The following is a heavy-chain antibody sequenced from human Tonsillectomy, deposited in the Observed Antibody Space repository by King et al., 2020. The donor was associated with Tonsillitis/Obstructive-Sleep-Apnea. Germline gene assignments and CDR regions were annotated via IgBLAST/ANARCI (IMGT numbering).Heavy chain of an antibody. D-gene: IGHD2-15*01. Sequence: QLVQSGGGLVKPGGSLRLSCAASGFTFSSYSMTWVRQAAGKGLEWVSSISSSSGYINYADSVKGRFTISRDNAKNSLYLQMNSLRAEDTAVYYCARVLPGGNCYSDWGQGTLVTVSS. CDR2: ISSSSGYI. CDR1: GFTFSSYS. J-gene: IGHJ4*02. CDR3: ARVLPGGNCYSD. V-gene: IGHV3-21*01.